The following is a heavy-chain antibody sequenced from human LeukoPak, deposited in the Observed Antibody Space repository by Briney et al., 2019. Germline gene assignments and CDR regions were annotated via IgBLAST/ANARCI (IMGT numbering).Heavy chain of an antibody. CDR2: ISGSGGST. Sequence: GGSLRLSCAASGFTFSSYAMSWVRQAPGKGLEGVSAISGSGGSTYYADSVKGRFTISRDNSKNTLYLQMNSLRAEDTAVYYCARDIGDCSSGRCYSDYIDYWGQGTLVTVSS. CDR3: ARDIGDCSSGRCYSDYIDY. D-gene: IGHD2-15*01. V-gene: IGHV3-23*01. CDR1: GFTFSSYA. J-gene: IGHJ4*02.